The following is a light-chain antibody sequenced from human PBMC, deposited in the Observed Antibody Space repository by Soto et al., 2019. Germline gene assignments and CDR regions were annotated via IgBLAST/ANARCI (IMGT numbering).Light chain of an antibody. CDR1: SSDIGAYDL. V-gene: IGLV2-14*03. J-gene: IGLJ1*01. CDR2: EVS. CDR3: TSFAPGSIYV. Sequence: QSALTHPAAVSWSPGHSITISCSGTSSDIGAYDLVSWYQQHPGRAPKLIIYEVSHRFSGLSYRFSGSKSGNTASLTISGLKAEDEGDYYCTSFAPGSIYVFGSGTKV.